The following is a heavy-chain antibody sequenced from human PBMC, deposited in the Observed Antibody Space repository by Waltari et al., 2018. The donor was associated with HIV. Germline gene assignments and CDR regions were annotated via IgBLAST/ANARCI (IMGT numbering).Heavy chain of an antibody. J-gene: IGHJ3*02. CDR2: FEPEDREP. CDR3: ATLTVARALDI. CDR1: GYTLTELF. Sequence: QVQLVQSGAEVKKPGASGKVSCKVYGYTLTELFMHWVRQAPGKGLERMGVFEPEDREPIYAHNVQGSITMTEDTSTDTAYMVLISVIYEDTAVYYCATLTVARALDIWRQGTMVTVTS. D-gene: IGHD3-16*01. V-gene: IGHV1-24*01.